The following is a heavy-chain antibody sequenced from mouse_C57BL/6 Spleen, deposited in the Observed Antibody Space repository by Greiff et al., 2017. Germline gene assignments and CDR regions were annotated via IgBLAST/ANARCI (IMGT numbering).Heavy chain of an antibody. D-gene: IGHD1-1*01. CDR1: GFSLTSYG. Sequence: VKLVESGPGLVQPSQSLSITCTVSGFSLTSYGVHWVRQSPGKGLEWLGVLWSGGSTDYNAAFISRLSISKDNSKSQVFFKMNSLQADDTAIYYCARTGDYYGSSLYYFDYWGQGTTLTVSS. CDR2: LWSGGST. CDR3: ARTGDYYGSSLYYFDY. V-gene: IGHV2-2*01. J-gene: IGHJ2*01.